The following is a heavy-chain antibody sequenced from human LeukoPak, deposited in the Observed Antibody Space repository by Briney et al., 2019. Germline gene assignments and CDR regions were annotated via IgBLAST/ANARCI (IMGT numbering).Heavy chain of an antibody. Sequence: SVKVSCKASGGTFSSYAISWVRQAPGQGLEWMGGIIPIFGTANYAQKFRGRVTITADESTSTAYMELSSLRSEDTAVYYCARGSSALWFGELQDYYYYMDVWGKGTTVTISS. J-gene: IGHJ6*03. CDR1: GGTFSSYA. D-gene: IGHD3-10*01. CDR3: ARGSSALWFGELQDYYYYMDV. CDR2: IIPIFGTA. V-gene: IGHV1-69*13.